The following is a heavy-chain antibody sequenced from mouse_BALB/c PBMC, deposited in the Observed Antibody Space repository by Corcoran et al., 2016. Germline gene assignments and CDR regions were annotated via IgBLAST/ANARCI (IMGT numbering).Heavy chain of an antibody. CDR1: GYTFTNYG. J-gene: IGHJ4*01. V-gene: IGHV9-1*02. CDR3: ARWLLYYYAMDY. Sequence: QNQLVQYGPELKKPGETVKISCKASGYTFTNYGMNWVKQAPGKGLKWMGWINTYTGEPTYADDFKGRFAFSLETSASTAYLQINNLRNEDMATYFCARWLLYYYAMDYWGQGTSVTVSS. CDR2: INTYTGEP. D-gene: IGHD2-3*01.